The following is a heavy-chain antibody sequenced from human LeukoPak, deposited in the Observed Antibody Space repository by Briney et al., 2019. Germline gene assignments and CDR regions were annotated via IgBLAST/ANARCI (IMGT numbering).Heavy chain of an antibody. CDR1: GGSISGHY. V-gene: IGHV4-59*11. J-gene: IGHJ4*02. CDR2: IHYSGST. Sequence: SETLSLTCTVSGGSISGHYWSWIRQPPGKGLEWIGYIHYSGSTNYNASLTSRVTLSVDTSKNQFSLKLTSVTAADTAVYYCARGGWYEDYWGQGTLVTVSS. D-gene: IGHD6-19*01. CDR3: ARGGWYEDY.